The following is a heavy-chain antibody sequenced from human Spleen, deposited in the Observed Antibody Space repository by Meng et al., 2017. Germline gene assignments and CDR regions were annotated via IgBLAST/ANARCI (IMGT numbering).Heavy chain of an antibody. CDR1: GGSISSSNW. CDR2: VYTSGSA. V-gene: IGHV4-4*07. CDR3: ARLQYYSDSSGYYLPGWFDP. J-gene: IGHJ5*02. D-gene: IGHD3-22*01. Sequence: SETLSLTCAVSGGSISSSNWWSWVRQPAGKGLEWIGRVYTSGSANYNPSLKSRVTMSVDTSKNKFSLKLSSVTAADTAVYYCARLQYYSDSSGYYLPGWFDPWGQGTLVTVSS.